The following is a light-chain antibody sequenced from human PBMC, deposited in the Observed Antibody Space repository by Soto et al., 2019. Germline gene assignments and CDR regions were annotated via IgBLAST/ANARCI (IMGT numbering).Light chain of an antibody. CDR1: QSVRSN. J-gene: IGKJ4*01. V-gene: IGKV3-15*01. CDR3: QQYNNWPRVT. Sequence: EIVMTQSPATLSVSPGERATLSCRATQSVRSNLAWYQQKPGQPPRLLIYGASTRATGIPARLSGSGSGTESTLTISSLQSEDFAVYYCQQYNNWPRVTFGGGTKVDI. CDR2: GAS.